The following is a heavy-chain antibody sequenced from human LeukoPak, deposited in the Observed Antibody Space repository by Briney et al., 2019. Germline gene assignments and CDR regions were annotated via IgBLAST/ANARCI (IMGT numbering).Heavy chain of an antibody. Sequence: GGSLRLSSAASGFTFSSYGMHWVRQAPGKGLEWVAFIRYDGSNKYYADSVKGRFTISRDNSKNTLYLQMNSLRAEDTAVYYCAKTSGAYYDYVWGSYRSDHDAFDIWGQGTMVTVSS. CDR1: GFTFSSYG. CDR3: AKTSGAYYDYVWGSYRSDHDAFDI. J-gene: IGHJ3*02. CDR2: IRYDGSNK. V-gene: IGHV3-30*02. D-gene: IGHD3-16*02.